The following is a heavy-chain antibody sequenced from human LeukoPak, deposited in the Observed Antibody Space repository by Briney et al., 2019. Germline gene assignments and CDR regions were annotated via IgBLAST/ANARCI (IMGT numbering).Heavy chain of an antibody. Sequence: AGGSLRLSCAASGFTFSTYWMHWVRQAPGKGLVWVSRINTDGSDTSYADSVKGRFTISRDNAKNTLYLQMNSLRAEDTAVYYCARAYCSSTSCYSELFDPWGQGILVTVSS. CDR2: INTDGSDT. CDR3: ARAYCSSTSCYSELFDP. V-gene: IGHV3-74*01. CDR1: GFTFSTYW. J-gene: IGHJ5*02. D-gene: IGHD2-2*01.